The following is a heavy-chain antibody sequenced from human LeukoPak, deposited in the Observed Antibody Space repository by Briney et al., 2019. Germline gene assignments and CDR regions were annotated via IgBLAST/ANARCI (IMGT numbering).Heavy chain of an antibody. D-gene: IGHD1-26*01. CDR3: ARDRGSRPGIAGAPCY. Sequence: ASVKVSCKASGYTFTGYYMHWVRQAPGQGLEWMGWINPNSGGTNYAQKFQGRVTMTRDTSISTAYMELSRLRSDDTAVYYCARDRGSRPGIAGAPCYWGQGTLVTVSS. CDR2: INPNSGGT. V-gene: IGHV1-2*02. J-gene: IGHJ4*02. CDR1: GYTFTGYY.